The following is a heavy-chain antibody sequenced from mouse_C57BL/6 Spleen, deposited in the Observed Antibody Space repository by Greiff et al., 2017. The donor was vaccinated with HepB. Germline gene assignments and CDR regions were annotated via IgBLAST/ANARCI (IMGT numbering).Heavy chain of an antibody. D-gene: IGHD1-1*01. Sequence: EVQLVESGGDLVKPGGSLKLSCAASGFTFSSYGMSWVRQTPDKRLEWVATISSGGSYTYYPDSVKGRFTISRDNAKNTLYLQMSSLKSEDTAMYYCARRDYYYGDYFDYWGQGTTLTVSS. CDR2: ISSGGSYT. CDR3: ARRDYYYGDYFDY. J-gene: IGHJ2*01. CDR1: GFTFSSYG. V-gene: IGHV5-6*01.